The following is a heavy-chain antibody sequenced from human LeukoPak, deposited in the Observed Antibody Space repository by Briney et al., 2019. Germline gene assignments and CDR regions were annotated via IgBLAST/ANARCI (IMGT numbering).Heavy chain of an antibody. CDR1: GDSITSYY. Sequence: SETLSLTCSVSGDSITSYYWSWIRQPPGRGLEWIGYVFHSGVTNYNPSLKSRVTLSLDTSKNQFSLKLKSVTAADTAVYFCATRADWFHPWGQGTLLTVS. V-gene: IGHV4-59*12. CDR2: VFHSGVT. CDR3: ATRADWFHP. J-gene: IGHJ5*02.